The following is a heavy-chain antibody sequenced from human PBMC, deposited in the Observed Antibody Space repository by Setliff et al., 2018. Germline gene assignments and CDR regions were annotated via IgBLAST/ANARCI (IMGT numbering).Heavy chain of an antibody. CDR2: MNPNSGKT. CDR3: ARERYFDY. CDR1: GYSFSDYG. V-gene: IGHV1-8*02. J-gene: IGHJ4*02. Sequence: VASVKVSCKASGYSFSDYGISWVRQAPGQGLEWMGWMNPNSGKTGYAQKFQGRVIMTRNTSISTAYLELNTLRSDDTAVYYCARERYFDYWGQGTLVTVSS.